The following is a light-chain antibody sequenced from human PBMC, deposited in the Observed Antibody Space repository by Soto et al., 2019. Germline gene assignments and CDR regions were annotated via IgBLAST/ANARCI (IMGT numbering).Light chain of an antibody. CDR1: QSIFSSY. CDR2: GAS. J-gene: IGKJ4*01. V-gene: IGKV3-20*01. Sequence: EFVLPQSPGTLSLSPGESATLSCRASQSIFSSYLAWYQQKPGQAPRLLIYGASSRATGIPDRFSGDGSGTDFTLKISRLEPEDFAVYYCQQYSLSPLTFGGGTKVDIK. CDR3: QQYSLSPLT.